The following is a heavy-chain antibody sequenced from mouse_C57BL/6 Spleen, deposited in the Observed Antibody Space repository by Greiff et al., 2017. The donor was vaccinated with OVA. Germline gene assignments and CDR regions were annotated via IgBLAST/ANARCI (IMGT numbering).Heavy chain of an antibody. CDR1: GFTFTDYY. D-gene: IGHD3-1*01. J-gene: IGHJ4*01. CDR2: IRNKANGYTT. V-gene: IGHV7-3*01. CDR3: ARYMALERAMDY. Sequence: EVKLVESGGGLVQPGGSLSLSCAASGFTFTDYYMSWVRQPPGKALEWLGFIRNKANGYTTEYSASVKGRFTISRDNSQSILYLQMNALRAEDSATYYCARYMALERAMDYWGQGTSVTVSS.